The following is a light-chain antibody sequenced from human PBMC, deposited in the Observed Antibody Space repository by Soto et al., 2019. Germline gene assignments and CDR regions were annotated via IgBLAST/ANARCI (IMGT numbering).Light chain of an antibody. V-gene: IGLV2-14*01. CDR2: EVT. CDR3: SSHTSGSTRV. CDR1: SSDVGGYDY. J-gene: IGLJ1*01. Sequence: SVLTQPASVVESRGQSIAISCTGTSSDVGGYDYVSWYQQHPDKAPKLMIYEVTKRPSGVSNRFSGSKSGNTASLTISGLQPEDEADYYCSSHTSGSTRVFGSGNKVTVL.